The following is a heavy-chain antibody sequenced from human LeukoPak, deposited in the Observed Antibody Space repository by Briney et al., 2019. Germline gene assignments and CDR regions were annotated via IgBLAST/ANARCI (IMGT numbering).Heavy chain of an antibody. J-gene: IGHJ4*02. D-gene: IGHD3-9*01. CDR1: GFTFSSYS. Sequence: PGGSLRLSCAASGFTFSSYSMNWVRQAPGKGLEWVSYISSSSSTIYYADSVKGRFTISRDNAKNSLYLQMNSLRAEDTAVYYCARDQDYDILTGYSESLDYWGQGTLVTVSS. CDR2: ISSSSSTI. CDR3: ARDQDYDILTGYSESLDY. V-gene: IGHV3-48*04.